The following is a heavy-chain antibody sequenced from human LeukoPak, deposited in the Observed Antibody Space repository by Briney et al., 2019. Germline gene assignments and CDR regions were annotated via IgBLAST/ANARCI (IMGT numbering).Heavy chain of an antibody. D-gene: IGHD2-2*01. V-gene: IGHV3-30*02. CDR1: GFTVSSNY. CDR3: AKGQISEGYCSSTSCSDAAFDI. J-gene: IGHJ3*02. CDR2: IRYDGSNK. Sequence: GGSLRLSCAASGFTVSSNYMSWVRQAPGKGLEWVAFIRYDGSNKYYADSVKGRFTISRDNSKNTLYLQMNSLRAEDTAVYYCAKGQISEGYCSSTSCSDAAFDIWSQGTMVTVSS.